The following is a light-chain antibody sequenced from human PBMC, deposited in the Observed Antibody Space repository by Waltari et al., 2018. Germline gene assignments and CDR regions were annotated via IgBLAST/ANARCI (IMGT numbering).Light chain of an antibody. J-gene: IGLJ7*01. CDR1: SSYIGNNY. Sequence: QSVLTQPPSVSAAPGQRVTISCSGGSSYIGNNYVSWYRQFPGTAPKLLIYENSERPAGIPGLFSGAKSGTSATLDITGLQAGDEADYYCGTWDSSLSGAVFGGGTHLTVL. CDR2: ENS. V-gene: IGLV1-51*02. CDR3: GTWDSSLSGAV.